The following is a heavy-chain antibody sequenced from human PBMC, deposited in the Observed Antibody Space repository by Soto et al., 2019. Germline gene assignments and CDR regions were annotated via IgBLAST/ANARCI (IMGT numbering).Heavy chain of an antibody. CDR2: IKTDGSEK. CDR3: ASSMGRGGNDY. CDR1: GFTFSDYW. J-gene: IGHJ4*02. Sequence: VQLVESGGGLVQPGGSLRLSCAASGFTFSDYWMSWVRQAPGKGLECVANIKTDGSEKYYVDPVKSRFTISRDNAKNSLYLQMNSLRAEDTAVYYCASSMGRGGNDYWGQGTLVAVSS. V-gene: IGHV3-7*05. D-gene: IGHD3-10*01.